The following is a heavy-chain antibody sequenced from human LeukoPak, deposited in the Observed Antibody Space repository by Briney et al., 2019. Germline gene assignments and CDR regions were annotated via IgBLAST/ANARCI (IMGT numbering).Heavy chain of an antibody. J-gene: IGHJ4*02. CDR2: IKEDGNDK. CDR3: VTRGAVGGTMGTDN. CDR1: GFTFSRYW. Sequence: QTGGSLRLSCAASGFTFSRYWMSWVRQAPEKGLQWLASIKEDGNDKYYVDFVKGRFTISRDNAKNSLYLHMNSLTDEDTAVYYCVTRGAVGGTMGTDNWGQGTLVTVSS. D-gene: IGHD6-19*01. V-gene: IGHV3-7*01.